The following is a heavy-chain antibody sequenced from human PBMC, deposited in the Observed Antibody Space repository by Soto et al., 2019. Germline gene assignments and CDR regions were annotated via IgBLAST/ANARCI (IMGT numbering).Heavy chain of an antibody. CDR3: ARWGSGWVVGGYYGMDV. V-gene: IGHV1-18*04. Sequence: ASVKVSCKGSGYTFTSYGISWVRQAPGQGVEWMGWISAYNGNTNYAQKLQGRVTMTTDTSTSTAYMELRSLRSDDTAVYYCARWGSGWVVGGYYGMDVWGQGTTVTVSS. CDR1: GYTFTSYG. J-gene: IGHJ6*02. CDR2: ISAYNGNT. D-gene: IGHD6-19*01.